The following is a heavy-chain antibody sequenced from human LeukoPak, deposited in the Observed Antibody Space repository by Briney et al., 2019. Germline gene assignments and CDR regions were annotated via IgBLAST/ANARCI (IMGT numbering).Heavy chain of an antibody. J-gene: IGHJ4*02. Sequence: GRSLRLSCAASGFTFSGYGMHWVRQAPGKGLEWVAVISYDGSNKYYADSVKGRFTISRDNSKNTLYLQMNSLRAEDTAVYYCAKDDYVWGSYRYLSDYWGQGTLVTVSS. CDR3: AKDDYVWGSYRYLSDY. CDR2: ISYDGSNK. V-gene: IGHV3-30*18. D-gene: IGHD3-16*02. CDR1: GFTFSGYG.